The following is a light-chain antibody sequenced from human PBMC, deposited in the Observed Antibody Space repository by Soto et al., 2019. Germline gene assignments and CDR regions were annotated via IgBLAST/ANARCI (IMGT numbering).Light chain of an antibody. CDR3: QQYYNVPLT. V-gene: IGKV3-11*01. CDR2: DAS. CDR1: QSVSSY. Sequence: EIVLTQSPATLSLSPGERATLSCRASQSVSSYLAWYQQKPGQAPRLLIYDASNRATGIPARFSGSGSGTDFTLTISSLEPEDFAVYYCQQYYNVPLTFGGGTKVEIK. J-gene: IGKJ4*01.